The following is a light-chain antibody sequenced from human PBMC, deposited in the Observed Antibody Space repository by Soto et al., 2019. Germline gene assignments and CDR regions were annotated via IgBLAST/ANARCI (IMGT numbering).Light chain of an antibody. Sequence: QSVLTQPPSVSAAPGQRVTISCSGTSSNVGSHFVSWYLQLPGTAPKLLIYDNNQRPSGIPDRFSGSKSGTSATLDITGLQTGDEADYYCATWDGSLPGEVFGGGTKVTVL. J-gene: IGLJ2*01. CDR1: SSNVGSHF. V-gene: IGLV1-51*01. CDR2: DNN. CDR3: ATWDGSLPGEV.